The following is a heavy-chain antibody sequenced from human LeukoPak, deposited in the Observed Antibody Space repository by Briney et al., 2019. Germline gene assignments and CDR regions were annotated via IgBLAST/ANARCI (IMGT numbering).Heavy chain of an antibody. V-gene: IGHV3-73*01. J-gene: IGHJ4*02. CDR2: IRSKANSYAT. CDR1: GFTFSGSA. Sequence: GGSLRLSCAASGFTFSGSAMHWVRQASGKGLEWVGRIRSKANSYATAYAASVKGRFTISRDDSKNTAYLQMNSLKTEDTAVYYCTRESPLYCSSTSCYWGYFDYWGQGTLVTVSS. CDR3: TRESPLYCSSTSCYWGYFDY. D-gene: IGHD2-2*01.